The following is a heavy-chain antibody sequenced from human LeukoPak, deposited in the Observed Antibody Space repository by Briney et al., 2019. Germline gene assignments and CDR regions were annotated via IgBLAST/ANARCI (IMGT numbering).Heavy chain of an antibody. Sequence: GESLKISCKGSGYSFSSYWIGWVRQMPGEGLEWVGIIYPGDSDTRYSPSFQGQVTISADKSISTAYLQWSSLKASDTAMYYCASRIAAAGYNWFDPWGQGTLVTVSS. CDR2: IYPGDSDT. D-gene: IGHD6-13*01. CDR1: GYSFSSYW. CDR3: ASRIAAAGYNWFDP. J-gene: IGHJ5*02. V-gene: IGHV5-51*01.